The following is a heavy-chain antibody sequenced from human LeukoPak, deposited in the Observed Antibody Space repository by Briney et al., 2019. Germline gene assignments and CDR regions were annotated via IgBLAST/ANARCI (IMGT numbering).Heavy chain of an antibody. CDR3: ARDLNSYGYGMVSAF. J-gene: IGHJ4*02. V-gene: IGHV1-18*01. Sequence: ASVKVSCKASGYTFTSYGISWVRQAPGQGLEWMGWISAYNGNTNYAQKLQGRDTMTTDTSTSTAYMELRSLRSDDTAVYYCARDLNSYGYGMVSAFWGQGTLVTVSS. CDR2: ISAYNGNT. D-gene: IGHD5-18*01. CDR1: GYTFTSYG.